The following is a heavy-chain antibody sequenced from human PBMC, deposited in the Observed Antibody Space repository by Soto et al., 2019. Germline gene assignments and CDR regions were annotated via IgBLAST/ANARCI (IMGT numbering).Heavy chain of an antibody. J-gene: IGHJ4*02. V-gene: IGHV3-21*04. CDR2: ISSSSSYI. CDR1: GFTFSSYS. Sequence: GGSLRLSCAASGFTFSSYSMNWVRQAPGKGLEGVSSISSSSSYIYYADSVKGRFTISRDNSKNTLYLQMNSLRAEDTAVYYCAKERWIGYYPYYLDYWDQGTLVTVSS. D-gene: IGHD3-3*01. CDR3: AKERWIGYYPYYLDY.